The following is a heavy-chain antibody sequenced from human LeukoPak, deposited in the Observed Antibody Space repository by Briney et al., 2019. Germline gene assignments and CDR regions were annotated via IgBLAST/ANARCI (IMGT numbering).Heavy chain of an antibody. Sequence: ASVKVSRKASGYTFSSYGFTWVRQAPGQGLERMGWISAYNGNTNYAQKLQGRVTMTTDTSTGTAYMDLRSLRSDDTAVYYCASQYDSSGYYYDAFDIWGQGTMVTVSS. D-gene: IGHD3-22*01. CDR1: GYTFSSYG. J-gene: IGHJ3*02. V-gene: IGHV1-18*01. CDR2: ISAYNGNT. CDR3: ASQYDSSGYYYDAFDI.